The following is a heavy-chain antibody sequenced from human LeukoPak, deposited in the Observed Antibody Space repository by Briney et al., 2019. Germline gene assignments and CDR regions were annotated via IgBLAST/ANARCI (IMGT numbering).Heavy chain of an antibody. CDR1: GFTFSSYW. D-gene: IGHD3-16*01. CDR3: ARVRAVMGAFDI. Sequence: PGGSLRLSCAASGFTFSSYWMSWVRQAPGKGVERVANIKQDGSENYFVDSVKGRFTFSRDNAKNSLYLQMNSLRAEDTAVYYCARVRAVMGAFDIWGQGTLVTVSP. CDR2: IKQDGSEN. J-gene: IGHJ3*02. V-gene: IGHV3-7*01.